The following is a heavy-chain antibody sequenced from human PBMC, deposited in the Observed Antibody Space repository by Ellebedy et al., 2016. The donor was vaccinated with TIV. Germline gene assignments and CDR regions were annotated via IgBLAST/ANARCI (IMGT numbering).Heavy chain of an antibody. J-gene: IGHJ6*02. CDR1: GFTFSSYA. D-gene: IGHD3-10*01. CDR2: ISGSGGST. Sequence: PGGSLRLSCAASGFTFSSYAMSWVRQAPGKGLEWVSAISGSGGSTYYADSVKGRFTISRDNSKNTLYLQMNSLRAEDTAVYYCAKRILYGSGHGMDVWGQGTTVTVSS. V-gene: IGHV3-23*01. CDR3: AKRILYGSGHGMDV.